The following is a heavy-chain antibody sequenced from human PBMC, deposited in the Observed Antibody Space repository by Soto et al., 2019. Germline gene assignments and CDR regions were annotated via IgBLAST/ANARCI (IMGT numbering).Heavy chain of an antibody. Sequence: QVQLVQSGAEVKKPGASVKVSCKASGYTFTSYYMHWVRQAPGQGLEWMGIINPSGGSTSYAQKFQGRVTMTRDTSTSTVYMELSSLRSEDTAVYYCARDRATSHPQTDAFDIWGQGTMVTVSS. CDR1: GYTFTSYY. CDR2: INPSGGST. CDR3: ARDRATSHPQTDAFDI. J-gene: IGHJ3*02. V-gene: IGHV1-46*01. D-gene: IGHD6-6*01.